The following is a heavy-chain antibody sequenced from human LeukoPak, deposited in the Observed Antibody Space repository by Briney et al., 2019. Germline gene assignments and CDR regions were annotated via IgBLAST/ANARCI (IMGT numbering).Heavy chain of an antibody. D-gene: IGHD6-13*01. J-gene: IGHJ4*02. Sequence: ASVKVSCKASGYTFTSYGISWVRQAPGQGLEWMGWISAYNGNTNYAQKLQGRVTMTTDTSTSTAYMELSRLRSDDTAVYYCARVIDSSSWYAYYFDYWGQGTLVTVSS. CDR1: GYTFTSYG. CDR2: ISAYNGNT. CDR3: ARVIDSSSWYAYYFDY. V-gene: IGHV1-18*01.